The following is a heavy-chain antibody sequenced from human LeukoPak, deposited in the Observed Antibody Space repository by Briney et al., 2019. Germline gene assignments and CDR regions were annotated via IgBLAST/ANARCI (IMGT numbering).Heavy chain of an antibody. D-gene: IGHD3-9*01. V-gene: IGHV3-30*15. Sequence: GRSLRLSCLASGFAFNTQAMHWVRQAPGKGLEWLAVMSLDGSSIYYADSVKGRFTISRDNSKNTLYLQMSSLRVEDTAVYHCARDRGKLRYFDLWGQGTLLTVSS. J-gene: IGHJ4*02. CDR3: ARDRGKLRYFDL. CDR2: MSLDGSSI. CDR1: GFAFNTQA.